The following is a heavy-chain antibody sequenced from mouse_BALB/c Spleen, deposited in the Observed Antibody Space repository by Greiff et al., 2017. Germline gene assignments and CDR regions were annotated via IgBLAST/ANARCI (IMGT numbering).Heavy chain of an antibody. D-gene: IGHD4-1*01. J-gene: IGHJ4*01. CDR1: GFTFTDYY. CDR2: IRNKANGYTT. CDR3: ARGLTGYAMDY. V-gene: IGHV7-3*02. Sequence: EVQVVESGGGLVQPGGSLRLSCATSGFTFTDYYMSWVRQPPGKALEWLGFIRNKANGYTTEYSASVKGRFTISRDNSQSILYLQMNTLRAEDSATYYCARGLTGYAMDYWGQGTSVTVSS.